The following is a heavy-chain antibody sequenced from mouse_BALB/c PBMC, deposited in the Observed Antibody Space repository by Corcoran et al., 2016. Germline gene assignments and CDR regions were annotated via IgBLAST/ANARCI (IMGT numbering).Heavy chain of an antibody. CDR1: GYTFTNYG. J-gene: IGHJ4*01. CDR3: AREPYAMDY. D-gene: IGHD6-1*01. CDR2: INTYTGEP. Sequence: QIQLVQSGPELKKPGETVKISCKASGYTFTNYGMNWVKQAPGKGLKWMGWINTYTGEPTYADDFKGRFAFSLETSASTADLQINNLKNEDTATYFWAREPYAMDYWGQGTSVTVSS. V-gene: IGHV9-3-1*01.